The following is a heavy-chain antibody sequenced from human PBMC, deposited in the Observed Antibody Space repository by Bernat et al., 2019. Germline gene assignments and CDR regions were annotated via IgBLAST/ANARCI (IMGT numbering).Heavy chain of an antibody. Sequence: EVQLVESGGGLVQPGGSLRLSCAASGFTFSSYWMSWVRQAPGKGLEWVANIKQDGSEKDEVDSVKGRFTISRDNAKNSLYLQMNSLRAEDTAVYYCARDPLRRYYDSSGSRPYFDYWGQGTLVTVSS. J-gene: IGHJ4*02. CDR1: GFTFSSYW. D-gene: IGHD3-22*01. V-gene: IGHV3-7*01. CDR2: IKQDGSEK. CDR3: ARDPLRRYYDSSGSRPYFDY.